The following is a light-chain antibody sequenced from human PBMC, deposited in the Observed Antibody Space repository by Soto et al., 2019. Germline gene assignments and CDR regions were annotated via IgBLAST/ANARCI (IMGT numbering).Light chain of an antibody. CDR2: KAS. CDR3: QQYNSYSYT. V-gene: IGKV1-5*03. J-gene: IGKJ2*01. Sequence: DIQMTQSPSTLSASVGDRVTITCRASQSINNWLAWYQQKPGKAPKLLIYKASNLQSGVPSRFSGSGSGTEFTLTISSLQSDDFETYYCQQYNSYSYTFGQGTKLEIK. CDR1: QSINNW.